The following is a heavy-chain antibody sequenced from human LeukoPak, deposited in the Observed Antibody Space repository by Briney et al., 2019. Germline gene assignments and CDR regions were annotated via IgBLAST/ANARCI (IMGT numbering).Heavy chain of an antibody. CDR3: ARGMRRGYYFDY. V-gene: IGHV1-8*01. CDR2: MNPNSGNT. J-gene: IGHJ4*02. CDR1: GYTFTSYD. D-gene: IGHD3-16*01. Sequence: ASVKVSCKASGYTFTSYDINWVRQATGQGLEWMGWMNPNSGNTGYARKFQGRVTMTRNTSISTAYMELSSLRSEDTAVYYCARGMRRGYYFDYWGQGTLVTVSS.